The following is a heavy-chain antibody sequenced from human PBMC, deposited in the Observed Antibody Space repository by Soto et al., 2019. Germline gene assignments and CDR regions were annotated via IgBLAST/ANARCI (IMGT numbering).Heavy chain of an antibody. V-gene: IGHV4-59*01. CDR2: IYYSGST. CDR3: ARGMGRLLYHYAFDI. J-gene: IGHJ3*02. Sequence: PSETLSLTCNVSGGSISSYYWSWIRQPPGKGLEWIGYIYYSGSTNYNPSLRSRVTRSVETSKSRFSLKLSSVTAADTAVYYSARGMGRLLYHYAFDIRGHALMVSVSS. D-gene: IGHD3-3*01. CDR1: GGSISSYY.